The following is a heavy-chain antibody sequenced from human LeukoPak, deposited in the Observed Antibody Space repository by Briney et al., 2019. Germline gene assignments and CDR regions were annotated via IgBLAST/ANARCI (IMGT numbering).Heavy chain of an antibody. V-gene: IGHV3-21*01. D-gene: IGHD2-15*01. J-gene: IGHJ4*02. CDR1: GFTFSSYS. CDR3: ARAWGGPSCSGGNCYSGFDF. Sequence: GSLRLSCAASGFTFSSYSINWVRQAPGKGLEWVSSVSSSSSYIYYADSVKGRFTISRDNAKNSLSLQMNSLRAEDTAVYYCARAWGGPSCSGGNCYSGFDFWGQGTLVTVSS. CDR2: VSSSSSYI.